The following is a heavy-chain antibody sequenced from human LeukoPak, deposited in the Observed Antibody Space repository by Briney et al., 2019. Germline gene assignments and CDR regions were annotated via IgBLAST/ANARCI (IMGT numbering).Heavy chain of an antibody. CDR2: IYSGDST. V-gene: IGHV3-53*01. CDR1: GFIFSNNY. Sequence: GGSLRLSCAASGFIFSNNYMSWGRQAPGKGLEWVSVIYSGDSTYYADSVKGRFTTSRDNSKNTLYLQMNSLRAEDTAVYYCASGYSYGYDAFFWGQGTLVTVSS. CDR3: ASGYSYGYDAFF. D-gene: IGHD5-18*01. J-gene: IGHJ4*02.